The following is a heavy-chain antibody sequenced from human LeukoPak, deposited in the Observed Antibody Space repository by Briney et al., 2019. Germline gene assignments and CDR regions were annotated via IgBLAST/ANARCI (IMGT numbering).Heavy chain of an antibody. V-gene: IGHV4-59*01. CDR3: ARGRAIAARDY. CDR2: IYYSGST. J-gene: IGHJ4*02. D-gene: IGHD6-6*01. Sequence: PSETLSLTCTVSGGSISSYYWSWIRQPPGKGLEWIGDIYYSGSTSYNPSLKSRVTISVDTSKNQCSLKLTSVTAADTAFYYCARGRAIAARDYWGQGTLVTVSS. CDR1: GGSISSYY.